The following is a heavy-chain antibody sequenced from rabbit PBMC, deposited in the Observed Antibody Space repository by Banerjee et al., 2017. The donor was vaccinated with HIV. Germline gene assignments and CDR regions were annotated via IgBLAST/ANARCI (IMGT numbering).Heavy chain of an antibody. CDR2: INTGISST. D-gene: IGHD6-1*01. Sequence: QEQLVESGGGLVQPEGSLTLTCKASGLDFSSSYYMCWVRQAPGKGLEWIGYINTGISSTDYASWAKGRFTISKTSSTTVTLQMTSLTAADTATYFCARGGSVAGDGYDLWGPGTLVTVS. V-gene: IGHV1S45*01. CDR3: ARGGSVAGDGYDL. J-gene: IGHJ4*01. CDR1: GLDFSSSYY.